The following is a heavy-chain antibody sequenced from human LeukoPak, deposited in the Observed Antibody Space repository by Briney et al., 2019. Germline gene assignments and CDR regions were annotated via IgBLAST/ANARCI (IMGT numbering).Heavy chain of an antibody. V-gene: IGHV3-21*01. D-gene: IGHD2-15*01. CDR1: GFIFSSYN. CDR3: ARDPEVVVAAPNWFDP. CDR2: ISSSSNYI. Sequence: GGSLRLSCAASGFIFSSYNMNWVRQAPGKGLEWVSSISSSSNYIYYADSVKGRFTISRDNAKNSLYLQMNSLRAEDTALYYCARDPEVVVAAPNWFDPWGQGTLVTVSS. J-gene: IGHJ5*02.